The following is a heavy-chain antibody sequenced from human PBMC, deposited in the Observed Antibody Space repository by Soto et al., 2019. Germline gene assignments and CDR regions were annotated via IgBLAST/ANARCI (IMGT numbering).Heavy chain of an antibody. D-gene: IGHD4-17*01. CDR1: GFTFSNAW. J-gene: IGHJ4*02. CDR2: SKSKTDGGTT. Sequence: EVQLVESGGGLVKPGGSLRLSCAASGFTFSNAWMNWVRQAAGKGLEWVGRSKSKTDGGTTDSAAPVKGRFTISREASITTLDLQMNSLKTEDTAVYYFTTAALLREMTTVVTPPGYWGQGTLVTVSS. CDR3: TTAALLREMTTVVTPPGY. V-gene: IGHV3-15*07.